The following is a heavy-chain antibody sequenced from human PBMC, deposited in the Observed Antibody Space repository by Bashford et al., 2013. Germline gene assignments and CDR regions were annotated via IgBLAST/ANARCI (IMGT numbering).Heavy chain of an antibody. V-gene: IGHV1-69*06. CDR3: AIVTSGYNDAFDI. D-gene: IGHD3-22*01. Sequence: SVKVSCKASEAPSAAMLSAGCDRPLDKGVEWMGGIIPIFGTANYAQKFQGRVTITADKSTSTAYMELSSLRSEDTAVYYCAIVTSGYNDAFDIWGQGTMVTVSS. CDR1: EAPSAAML. J-gene: IGHJ3*02. CDR2: IIPIFGTA.